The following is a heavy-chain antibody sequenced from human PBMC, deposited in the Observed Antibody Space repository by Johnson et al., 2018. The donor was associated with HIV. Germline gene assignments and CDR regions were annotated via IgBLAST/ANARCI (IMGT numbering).Heavy chain of an antibody. D-gene: IGHD6-6*01. V-gene: IGHV3-30*04. CDR2: ISYDGSNK. CDR3: ARDPLTAARWGPMNGGAFDI. CDR1: GFTFSSYA. Sequence: VQLVESGGGVVHPGRSLRLSCAASGFTFSSYAMHWVRQAPGKGLEWVAVISYDGSNKYYADSVKGRFTISRANSKNTLYLQMNSLRAEDTAVYYCARDPLTAARWGPMNGGAFDIWGQGTMVTVSS. J-gene: IGHJ3*02.